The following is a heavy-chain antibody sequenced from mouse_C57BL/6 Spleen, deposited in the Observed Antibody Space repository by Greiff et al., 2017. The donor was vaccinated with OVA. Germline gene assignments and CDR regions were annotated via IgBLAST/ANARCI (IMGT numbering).Heavy chain of an antibody. CDR1: GFTFSSYA. Sequence: EVHLVESGGGLVKPGGSLKLSCAASGFTFSSYAMSWVRQTPEKRLEWVATISDGGSYTYYPDNVKGRFTISRDNAKNNLYLQMSHLKSEDTAMYYCASPSYYSNYVFAYWGQGTLVTVSA. D-gene: IGHD2-5*01. CDR3: ASPSYYSNYVFAY. V-gene: IGHV5-4*01. J-gene: IGHJ3*01. CDR2: ISDGGSYT.